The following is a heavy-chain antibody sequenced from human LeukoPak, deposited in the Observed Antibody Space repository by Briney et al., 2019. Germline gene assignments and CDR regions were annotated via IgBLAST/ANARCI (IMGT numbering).Heavy chain of an antibody. CDR3: ARSGIAAAGTYYYYYYMDV. CDR2: MYHSGST. CDR1: GYSISSAYY. Sequence: PSETLSLTCSVSGYSISSAYYWGWIRQPPGKRLEWIGTMYHSGSTNYNPSLKSRVTISVDTSKNQFSLKLSSVTAADTAVYYCARSGIAAAGTYYYYYYMDVWGKGTTVTISS. J-gene: IGHJ6*03. V-gene: IGHV4-38-2*02. D-gene: IGHD6-13*01.